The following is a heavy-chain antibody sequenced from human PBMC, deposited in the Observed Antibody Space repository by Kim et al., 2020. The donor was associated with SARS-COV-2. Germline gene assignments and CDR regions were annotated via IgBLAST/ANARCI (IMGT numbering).Heavy chain of an antibody. Sequence: TNCSDSMKGRITISRDNAKNSLYLQMNILRGEGTAVYYCARGFFRGSFDYWGQGTLVTVSS. J-gene: IGHJ4*02. D-gene: IGHD3-10*01. CDR3: ARGFFRGSFDY. V-gene: IGHV3-11*05. CDR2: T.